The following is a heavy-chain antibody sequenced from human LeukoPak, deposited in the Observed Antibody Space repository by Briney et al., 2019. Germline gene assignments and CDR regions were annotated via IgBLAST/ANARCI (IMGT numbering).Heavy chain of an antibody. CDR1: GFPLSSYC. CDR3: AKDFSYYDSSGSGPDY. J-gene: IGHJ4*02. CDR2: KWYDGSNE. V-gene: IGHV3-33*06. D-gene: IGHD3-22*01. Sequence: PGMSLRLSCAASGFPLSSYCMHWVRQAPARGLECVAIKWYDGSNEQYADSVKGRFTISRDNSKNTLYLQMNSLRVEDTAVYYCAKDFSYYDSSGSGPDYWGQGTLVTVSS.